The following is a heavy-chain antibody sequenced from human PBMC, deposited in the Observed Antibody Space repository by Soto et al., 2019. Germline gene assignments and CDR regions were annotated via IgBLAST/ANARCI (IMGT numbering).Heavy chain of an antibody. J-gene: IGHJ4*02. CDR1: GGSFSGYY. D-gene: IGHD3-22*01. CDR3: ARAPYYYDSSGYYYARGFDY. CDR2: INHSGST. V-gene: IGHV4-34*01. Sequence: TLSLTCAVYGGSFSGYYWSWIRQPPGKGLEWIGEINHSGSTNYNPSLKSRVTISVDTSKNQFSLKLSSVTAADTAVYYCARAPYYYDSSGYYYARGFDYWGQGTLVTVSS.